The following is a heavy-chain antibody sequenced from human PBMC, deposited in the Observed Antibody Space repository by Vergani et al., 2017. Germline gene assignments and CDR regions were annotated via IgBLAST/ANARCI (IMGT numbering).Heavy chain of an antibody. CDR1: GGSISSGSYY. D-gene: IGHD1-1*01. V-gene: IGHV4-61*02. CDR3: PTRTRQTKYYYYGMDV. J-gene: IGHJ6*02. Sequence: QVQLQESGPGLVKPSQTLSLTCTVSGGSISSGSYYWSWLRQPAGKGLEWIGRIYTSGSTNYNPSIKSRVTITVDTSKNQFSLKLSCVTAADTAVYYCPTRTRQTKYYYYGMDVWGQGTTVTVSS. CDR2: IYTSGST.